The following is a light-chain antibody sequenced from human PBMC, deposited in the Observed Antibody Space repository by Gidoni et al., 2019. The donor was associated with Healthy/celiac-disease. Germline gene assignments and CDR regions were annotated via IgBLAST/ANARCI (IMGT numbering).Light chain of an antibody. J-gene: IGKJ2*01. CDR3: QQYGSSP. Sequence: ESVLTKSPGTLSLSPGERATLSCRASQSVSSSYLAWYQQNPGQAPRLLIYGASSRATGIPDRFSGSGSGTDFTLTISRLEPEDFAVYYCQQYGSSPFGQGTKLEIK. CDR1: QSVSSSY. CDR2: GAS. V-gene: IGKV3-20*01.